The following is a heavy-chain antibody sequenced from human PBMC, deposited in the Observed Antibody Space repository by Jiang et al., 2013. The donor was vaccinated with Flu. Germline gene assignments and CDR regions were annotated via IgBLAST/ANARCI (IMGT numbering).Heavy chain of an antibody. J-gene: IGHJ4*02. D-gene: IGHD4-11*01. Sequence: QTLSLTCAVSGGSISSGGYSWSWIRQPPRKGLEWLGYIYHSGITYYNPSLKSRVTISVDRSRNQFSLHLSSVTAADTALYYCARTLTTRGLTFDNWGQGTLVTVSS. CDR1: GGSISSGGYS. CDR2: IYHSGIT. CDR3: ARTLTTRGLTFDN. V-gene: IGHV4-30-2*01.